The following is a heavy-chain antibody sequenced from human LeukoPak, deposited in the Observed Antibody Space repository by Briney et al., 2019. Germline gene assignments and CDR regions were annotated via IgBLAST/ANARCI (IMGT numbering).Heavy chain of an antibody. CDR1: GGSISENY. J-gene: IGHJ4*02. Sequence: SETLSLTCAVSGGSISENYWSWLRQPPGKGLEWIAYVSYSGDTNYNPSLKSRVTISRDTSKNQFSLKLSSVIAADMAVYYCARHWGVGLYYFDYWGQGTLVTVSS. CDR2: VSYSGDT. V-gene: IGHV4-59*08. CDR3: ARHWGVGLYYFDY. D-gene: IGHD3-10*01.